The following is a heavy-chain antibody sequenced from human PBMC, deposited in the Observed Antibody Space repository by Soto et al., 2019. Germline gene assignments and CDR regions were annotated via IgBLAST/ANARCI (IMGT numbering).Heavy chain of an antibody. D-gene: IGHD2-2*01. CDR2: IIPLFSTP. CDR1: GGTFSSYV. J-gene: IGHJ5*01. V-gene: IGHV1-69*01. CDR3: ARGLPAALDGTGIANFDF. Sequence: QVQPVQSGAELKKPGSSVKVSCKASGGTFSSYVINWVRQAPGQGLEWMGGIIPLFSTPTYAQKFQGRVTITADASTTTAYMQLHSLRSDDTAVYYCARGLPAALDGTGIANFDFWGQGTLLTVSS.